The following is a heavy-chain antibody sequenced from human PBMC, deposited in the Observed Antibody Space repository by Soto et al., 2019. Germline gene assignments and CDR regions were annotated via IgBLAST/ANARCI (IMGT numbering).Heavy chain of an antibody. CDR3: ATTRIAARPDDAFDI. V-gene: IGHV5-10-1*01. Sequence: GESLKISCKGSGYSFTGYWISWVRQMPGKGLEWMGRIDPSDSYTNYSPSFQGHVTISADKSISTAYLQWSSLKASDTAMYYCATTRIAARPDDAFDIWGQGTMVTVSS. CDR2: IDPSDSYT. J-gene: IGHJ3*02. D-gene: IGHD6-6*01. CDR1: GYSFTGYW.